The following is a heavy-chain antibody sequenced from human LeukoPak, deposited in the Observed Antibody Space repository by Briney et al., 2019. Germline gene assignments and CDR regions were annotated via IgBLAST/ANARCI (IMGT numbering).Heavy chain of an antibody. CDR3: ARRWGNIVGVTYEY. D-gene: IGHD3-16*01. J-gene: IGHJ4*02. Sequence: PSETLSLTCTISGSSITSVSHYWGWIRQPPGKGLEWIGDIYYTGSAYYSPSLRSRVTMSVHTSENQFSLRLNSVTAVDTAVYYCARRWGNIVGVTYEYWGQGTLVTVSS. V-gene: IGHV4-39*01. CDR2: IYYTGSA. CDR1: GSSITSVSHY.